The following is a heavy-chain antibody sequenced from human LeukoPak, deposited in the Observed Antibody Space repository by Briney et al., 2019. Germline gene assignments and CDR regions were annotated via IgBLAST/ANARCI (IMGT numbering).Heavy chain of an antibody. D-gene: IGHD1-26*01. CDR1: EYTFTDYY. Sequence: ASVKVSCKASEYTFTDYYMHWVRQAPGQGLEWMGWINPNRGDTNYAQKFQGRVTMTRDPSISTAYMALTRLRSDDTAVYYCARDAWLVGTTNLYYFDYWGQGTLVPVSS. V-gene: IGHV1-2*02. CDR3: ARDAWLVGTTNLYYFDY. J-gene: IGHJ4*02. CDR2: INPNRGDT.